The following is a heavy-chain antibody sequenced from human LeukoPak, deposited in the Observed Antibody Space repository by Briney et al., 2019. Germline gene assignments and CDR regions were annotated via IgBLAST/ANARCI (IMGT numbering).Heavy chain of an antibody. CDR1: GFTFSSYS. CDR2: ISSSSSYI. V-gene: IGHV3-21*01. J-gene: IGHJ4*02. CDR3: ARDFWSSYFISGEPGFDY. Sequence: GGSLRLSCAASGFTFSSYSMNWVRQAPGKGLEWVSSISSSSSYIYYADSVKGRFTIFRDNAKNSLYLQMNSLRAEDTAVYYCARDFWSSYFISGEPGFDYWGQGTLVTVSS. D-gene: IGHD3-3*01.